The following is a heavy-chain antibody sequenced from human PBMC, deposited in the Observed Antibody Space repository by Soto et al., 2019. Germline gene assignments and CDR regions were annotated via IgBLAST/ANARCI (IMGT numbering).Heavy chain of an antibody. D-gene: IGHD1-26*01. J-gene: IGHJ4*02. V-gene: IGHV1-2*02. Sequence: ASVKVSCKASGYTFTGHYIHWVRQAPEQGPEWMGEIGPGSGATRYAQKFQGRVTMTRDMSTTTVYMELNNLSPDDTAVYYCGRGRSGQIVVFYWGQGTPVTVSS. CDR2: IGPGSGAT. CDR1: GYTFTGHY. CDR3: GRGRSGQIVVFY.